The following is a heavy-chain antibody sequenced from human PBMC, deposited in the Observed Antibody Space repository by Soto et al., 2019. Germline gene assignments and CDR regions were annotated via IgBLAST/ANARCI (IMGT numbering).Heavy chain of an antibody. V-gene: IGHV1-69*13. Sequence: SVKVSCKASGGTFSSYAISWVRQAPGQGLEWMGGIIPIFGTANYAQKFQGRVTITADESTSTAYMELSSLRSEDTAVYYCARDSSGGSSSGTFDYWGQGTLVTVYS. CDR2: IIPIFGTA. D-gene: IGHD2-15*01. CDR3: ARDSSGGSSSGTFDY. J-gene: IGHJ4*02. CDR1: GGTFSSYA.